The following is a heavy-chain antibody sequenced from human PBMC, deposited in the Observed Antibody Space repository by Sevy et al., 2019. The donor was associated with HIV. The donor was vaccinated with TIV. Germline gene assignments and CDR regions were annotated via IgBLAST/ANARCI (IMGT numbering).Heavy chain of an antibody. J-gene: IGHJ4*02. V-gene: IGHV3-23*01. CDR3: AKGGYSHTGICDY. CDR1: GFRFGSYA. D-gene: IGHD5-18*01. CDR2: ISGSGS. Sequence: GGSLRLSCVGSGFRFGSYAMSWVRQAPGKGLEWVSDISGSGSYYADSVKGRFTISRDISKNTLFLQMNSLRAEDTAVYYCAKGGYSHTGICDYWGQGTLVTVSS.